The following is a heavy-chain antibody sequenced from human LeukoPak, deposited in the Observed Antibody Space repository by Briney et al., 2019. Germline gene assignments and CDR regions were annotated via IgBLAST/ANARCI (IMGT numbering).Heavy chain of an antibody. Sequence: GRSLRLSCAASGFTFSSYGMHWVRQAPGKGLEWVAVIWYDGSNRYYADSVKGRFTISRDNSKNTLYLQMNSLRAEDTAVYYCARPSNYYDTSAPGDYWGQGTLVTVSS. CDR1: GFTFSSYG. J-gene: IGHJ4*02. V-gene: IGHV3-33*01. CDR2: IWYDGSNR. D-gene: IGHD3-22*01. CDR3: ARPSNYYDTSAPGDY.